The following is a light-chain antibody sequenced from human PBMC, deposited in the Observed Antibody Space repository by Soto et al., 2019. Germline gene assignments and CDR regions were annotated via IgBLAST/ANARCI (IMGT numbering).Light chain of an antibody. CDR3: QKYTSAPLT. V-gene: IGKV1-27*01. CDR1: QGIGVY. Sequence: DIQMTQSPSSLSASLGDRVTITCRASQGIGVYLAWFQQKPGNAPQLLTYAASTLPSGVPSRFSGSGSGTDFTLTISSLQPEDVATYYCQKYTSAPLTFGGGTKVEIK. J-gene: IGKJ4*01. CDR2: AAS.